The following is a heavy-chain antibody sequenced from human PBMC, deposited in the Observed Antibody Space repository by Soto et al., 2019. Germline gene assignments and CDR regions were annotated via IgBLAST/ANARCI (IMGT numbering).Heavy chain of an antibody. V-gene: IGHV3-23*01. CDR2: IIGSGGST. Sequence: GGSLRLSCAASGFTFSSYAMSWFRQAPGKWLEWVSAIIGSGGSTYYADSVKGRFTISRDNSTNTLYLQMNSLRAEDTAVYYCAKKDGNGGYYFDYWGKGTRVTVSS. J-gene: IGHJ4*02. D-gene: IGHD1-1*01. CDR1: GFTFSSYA. CDR3: AKKDGNGGYYFDY.